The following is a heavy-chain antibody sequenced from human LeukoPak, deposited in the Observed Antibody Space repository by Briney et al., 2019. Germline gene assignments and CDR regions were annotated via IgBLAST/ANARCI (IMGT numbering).Heavy chain of an antibody. CDR3: ANLSRGAAFDV. CDR1: GAHISNYY. V-gene: IGHV4-4*07. J-gene: IGHJ3*01. CDR2: LHASEST. D-gene: IGHD2-2*01. Sequence: SETLSLTCTVSGAHISNYYWTWVRQSAAQGLEWIGRLHASESTIYNPSPKSRVTMSIDTSKDQLSLTLTSVTAADSAVYYCANLSRGAAFDVWGQGTVVTVSS.